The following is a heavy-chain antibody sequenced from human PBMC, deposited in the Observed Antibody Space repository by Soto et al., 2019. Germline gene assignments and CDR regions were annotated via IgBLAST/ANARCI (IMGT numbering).Heavy chain of an antibody. CDR2: IDPWRGGT. D-gene: IGHD3-10*01. J-gene: IGHJ4*02. CDR1: GYPFTTYY. Sequence: ASVEVSCNVSGYPFTTYYIHWVRQAPGQGLEWLGWIDPWRGGTVYEQKFQGRVIMTRDTSSSTVYMDLSGLTSDDTAVYCCATDDYGIFPYWGQGSLVTVSS. V-gene: IGHV1-2*02. CDR3: ATDDYGIFPY.